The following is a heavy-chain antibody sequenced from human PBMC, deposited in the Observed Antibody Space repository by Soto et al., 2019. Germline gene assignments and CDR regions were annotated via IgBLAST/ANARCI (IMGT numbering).Heavy chain of an antibody. CDR3: ARMATFGSLNWFDP. V-gene: IGHV1-8*01. Sequence: GASVKVSCKASGYSFTNNDVTWVRQATGQGLEWMGWMNPGSGDTGYAQKFQGRVTMTRDISLATAYMELSSLRSDDTAIYYCARMATFGSLNWFDPWGQGTLVTVS. CDR2: MNPGSGDT. CDR1: GYSFTNND. J-gene: IGHJ5*02. D-gene: IGHD3-16*01.